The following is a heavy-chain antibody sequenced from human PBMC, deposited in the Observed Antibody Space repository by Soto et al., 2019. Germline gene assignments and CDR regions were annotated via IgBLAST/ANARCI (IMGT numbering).Heavy chain of an antibody. D-gene: IGHD4-4*01. CDR3: AKDRTTGTQGLFYGLDV. CDR2: ISFDGSVK. J-gene: IGHJ6*01. CDR1: GFTFNRYG. Sequence: QMQLVESGGGVVQPGRSLRLSCVASGFTFNRYGMHWVRQAPGKGLEWVALISFDGSVKFYLDSVKGRFTLSRDNSKNTMFLQMNNLRSEDTALYYCAKDRTTGTQGLFYGLDVWGQGTTVTVSS. V-gene: IGHV3-30*18.